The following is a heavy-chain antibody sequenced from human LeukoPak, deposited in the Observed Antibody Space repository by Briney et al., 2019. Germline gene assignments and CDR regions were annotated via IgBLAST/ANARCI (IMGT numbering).Heavy chain of an antibody. CDR1: GGSISSYY. J-gene: IGHJ6*03. D-gene: IGHD3-16*01. V-gene: IGHV4-59*01. Sequence: SETLSLTCTVSGGSISSYYWSWIRQPPGKGLEWIGYIYYSGSTNYNPSLKSRVTISVDTSKNQFSLKLSSVTAADTAVYYRAWGYYYYYMDVWGKGTTVTVSS. CDR2: IYYSGST. CDR3: AWGYYYYYMDV.